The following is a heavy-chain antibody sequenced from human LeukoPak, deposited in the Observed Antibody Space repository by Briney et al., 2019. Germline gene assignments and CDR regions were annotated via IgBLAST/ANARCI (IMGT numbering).Heavy chain of an antibody. V-gene: IGHV1-18*01. J-gene: IGHJ4*02. D-gene: IGHD6-19*01. CDR2: ISAYNGNT. CDR3: ARDPPHSSGRNSPCFHY. Sequence: ASVKVSCKASGYTFTSHGISWVRQAPGQGLEWMGWISAYNGNTNYARNLQGRVTMTTDTSTNTAYMELRSLRSDDTAVYYCARDPPHSSGRNSPCFHYWGQGTQVTVSP. CDR1: GYTFTSHG.